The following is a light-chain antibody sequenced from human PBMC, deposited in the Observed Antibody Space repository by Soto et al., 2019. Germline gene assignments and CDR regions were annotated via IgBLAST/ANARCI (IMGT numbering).Light chain of an antibody. CDR3: CSYTGNQNYV. V-gene: IGLV2-8*01. Sequence: QSALTQPPSASGSPGQSVTISCTGTSSDVGGYNYVSWYQQHPGKAPKLMISEVSKRPSGVPDRFSGSKSGNTASLTVSGLQAEDEADYYRCSYTGNQNYVFGTGTKVTVL. J-gene: IGLJ1*01. CDR2: EVS. CDR1: SSDVGGYNY.